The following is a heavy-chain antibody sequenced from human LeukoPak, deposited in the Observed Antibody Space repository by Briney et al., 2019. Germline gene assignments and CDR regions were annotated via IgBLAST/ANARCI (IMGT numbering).Heavy chain of an antibody. D-gene: IGHD6-13*01. CDR2: INPTSGAT. CDR1: GYSFTGYY. V-gene: IGHV1-2*02. Sequence: GASVKVSCKASGYSFTGYYIHWVRQAPGQGLEWMGWINPTSGATIYAQSFQGRVAMTRDTSINTAYMELSRLRSDDTAVYYCARAQVAAAGIFDYWGQGTLVTVSS. CDR3: ARAQVAAAGIFDY. J-gene: IGHJ4*02.